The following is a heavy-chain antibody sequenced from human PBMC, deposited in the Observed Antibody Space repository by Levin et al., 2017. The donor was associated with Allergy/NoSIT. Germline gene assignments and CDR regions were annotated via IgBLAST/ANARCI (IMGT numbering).Heavy chain of an antibody. CDR3: ATSYPGYCSSTSCANWFDP. Sequence: GGSLRLSCAASGFTFSSYAMSWVRQAPGKGLEWVSAISGSGGSTYYADFVKGRFTISRDNSKNTLYLQMNSLRAEDTAVYYCATSYPGYCSSTSCANWFDPWGQGTLVTVSS. CDR2: ISGSGGST. D-gene: IGHD2-2*01. CDR1: GFTFSSYA. V-gene: IGHV3-23*01. J-gene: IGHJ5*02.